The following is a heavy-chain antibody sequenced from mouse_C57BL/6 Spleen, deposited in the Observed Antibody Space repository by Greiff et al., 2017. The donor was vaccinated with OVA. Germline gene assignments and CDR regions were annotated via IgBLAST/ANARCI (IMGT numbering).Heavy chain of an antibody. J-gene: IGHJ2*01. Sequence: EVKLQQSGPELVKPGASVKISCKASGYTFTDYYMNWVKQSHGKSLEWIGDINPNNGGTSYNQKFKGKATLTVDKSSSTAYMELRSLTSEDSAVYYCARKGGSNNYFDYWGQGTTLTVSS. CDR3: ARKGGSNNYFDY. V-gene: IGHV1-26*01. CDR1: GYTFTDYY. D-gene: IGHD1-1*01. CDR2: INPNNGGT.